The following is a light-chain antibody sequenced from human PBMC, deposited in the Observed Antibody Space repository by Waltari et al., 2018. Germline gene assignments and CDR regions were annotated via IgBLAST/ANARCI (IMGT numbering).Light chain of an antibody. V-gene: IGKV3-11*01. Sequence: EIVLTQSPATLSLSPGEGATLSCRASESVRSYLAWYQQKPGQAPRLLIYDASNRASGIPARFSGSGSGTDFSLSISSLEPEDFAVYYCQQFYTTPPTFGQGTKVEIK. CDR1: ESVRSY. J-gene: IGKJ1*01. CDR3: QQFYTTPPT. CDR2: DAS.